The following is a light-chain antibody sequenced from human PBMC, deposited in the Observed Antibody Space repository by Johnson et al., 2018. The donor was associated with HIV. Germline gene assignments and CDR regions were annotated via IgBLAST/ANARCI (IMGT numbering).Light chain of an antibody. J-gene: IGLJ1*01. Sequence: QPVLTQPPSVSAAPGQRVTRSYSGSSSNIGNNFVSWFRQLPLRAPKVLIYDNNERPSGIPDRFSGSKSGTSATLGITGLQTGDEADYYCGTWDSSLSVYVFGTGTKVTVL. V-gene: IGLV1-51*01. CDR2: DNN. CDR3: GTWDSSLSVYV. CDR1: SSNIGNNF.